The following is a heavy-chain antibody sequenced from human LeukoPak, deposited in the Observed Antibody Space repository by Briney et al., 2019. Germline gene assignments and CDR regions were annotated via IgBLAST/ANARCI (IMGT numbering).Heavy chain of an antibody. CDR2: IRNKANSYTT. D-gene: IGHD6-19*01. V-gene: IGHV3-72*01. CDR3: ASYFPRQWLVGYFDY. CDR1: GFTFSDHY. Sequence: GGSLRLSCAASGFTFSDHYMDWVRQAPGKGLEWVGRIRNKANSYTTEYAASVKGRFTISRDDSKNSLYLQMNSLRTEDTAVYYCASYFPRQWLVGYFDYWGQGTLVTVSS. J-gene: IGHJ4*02.